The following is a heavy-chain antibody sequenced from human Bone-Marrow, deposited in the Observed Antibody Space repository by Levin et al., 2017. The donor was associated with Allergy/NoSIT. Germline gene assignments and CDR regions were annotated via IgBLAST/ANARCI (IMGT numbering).Heavy chain of an antibody. D-gene: IGHD3-22*01. Sequence: GGSLRLSCAASGFTFSSYSMNWVRQAPGKGLEWVSYISSSSSTIYYADSVKGRFTISRDNAKNSLYLQMNSLRAEDTAVYYCARDEPDYYDSSGSFDYWGQGTLVTVSS. CDR2: ISSSSSTI. CDR3: ARDEPDYYDSSGSFDY. V-gene: IGHV3-48*01. CDR1: GFTFSSYS. J-gene: IGHJ4*02.